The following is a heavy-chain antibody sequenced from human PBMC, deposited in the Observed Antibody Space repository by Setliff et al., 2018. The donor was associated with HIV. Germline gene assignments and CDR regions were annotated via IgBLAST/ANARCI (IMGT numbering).Heavy chain of an antibody. CDR3: ARGRSRWTYYNYYYMDV. Sequence: PSETLSLTCAVSGYSISSGYYWGWIRQPPGKGLEWIGSIYHSGSTYYNPSLKSRVTISVDTSKNQFSLKLSSVTAADTAVYYCARGRSRWTYYNYYYMDVWGKGTTVTVSS. V-gene: IGHV4-38-2*01. D-gene: IGHD6-13*01. CDR1: GYSISSGYY. J-gene: IGHJ6*03. CDR2: IYHSGST.